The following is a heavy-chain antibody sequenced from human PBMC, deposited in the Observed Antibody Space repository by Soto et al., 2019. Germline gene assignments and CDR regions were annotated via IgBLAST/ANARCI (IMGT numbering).Heavy chain of an antibody. J-gene: IGHJ6*02. Sequence: LRISCASSRFTFSSYAMNFVRQAPGKGLEWVSLIGESGTPTYYADSVKGRFTISRDNSGNTLFLEMYSLRAEDTAVYYCARYIPGVRYYGMDVWGQGTTVTVSS. V-gene: IGHV3-23*01. D-gene: IGHD2-2*01. CDR2: IGESGTPT. CDR3: ARYIPGVRYYGMDV. CDR1: RFTFSSYA.